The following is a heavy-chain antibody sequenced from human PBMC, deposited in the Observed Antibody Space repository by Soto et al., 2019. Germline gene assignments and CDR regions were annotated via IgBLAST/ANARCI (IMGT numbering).Heavy chain of an antibody. J-gene: IGHJ3*02. D-gene: IGHD3-10*01. Sequence: SETLSLTCTVSGGSISSYYWSWIRQPPGKGLEWIGYIYYSGSTNYNPSLKSRVTISVDTSKNQFSLKLSSVTAADTAVYYCAAWFGEFDAFDIWGQGTMVTVSS. CDR2: IYYSGST. V-gene: IGHV4-59*01. CDR3: AAWFGEFDAFDI. CDR1: GGSISSYY.